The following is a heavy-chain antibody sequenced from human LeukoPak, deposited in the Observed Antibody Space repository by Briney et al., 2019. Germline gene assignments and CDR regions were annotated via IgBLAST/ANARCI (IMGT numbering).Heavy chain of an antibody. V-gene: IGHV4-61*05. Sequence: PSETLSLTCTVSGGSISSSSYYWGWIRQPPGKGLEWIGYIYYSGSTNYNPSLKSRVTISVDTSKNQFSLKLSSVTAADTAVYYCASTFYYGSGSSGDDAFDIWGQGTMVTVSS. CDR1: GGSISSSSYY. J-gene: IGHJ3*02. D-gene: IGHD3-10*01. CDR3: ASTFYYGSGSSGDDAFDI. CDR2: IYYSGST.